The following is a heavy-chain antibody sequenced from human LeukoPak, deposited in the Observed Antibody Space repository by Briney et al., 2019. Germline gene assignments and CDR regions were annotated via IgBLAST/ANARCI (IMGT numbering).Heavy chain of an antibody. Sequence: ASVKFSCKASGYTFTSYYMHWVRQAPGQGLEWMGIINPSGGSTSYAQKLQGRVTMTTDTSTSTAYMELRSLRSDDTAVYYCARVSALAAAGRFDYWGQGTLVTVSS. CDR3: ARVSALAAAGRFDY. J-gene: IGHJ4*02. V-gene: IGHV1-46*01. CDR1: GYTFTSYY. CDR2: INPSGGST. D-gene: IGHD6-13*01.